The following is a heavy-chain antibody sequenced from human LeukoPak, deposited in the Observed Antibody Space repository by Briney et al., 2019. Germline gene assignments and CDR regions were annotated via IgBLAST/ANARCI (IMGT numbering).Heavy chain of an antibody. J-gene: IGHJ4*02. Sequence: ALRLSCAASGFTFSCYGMHWVRQAPGKGLGWVAVIWYDGSNKYYADSVKGRFTISRDNSKHTLYLQMNSPRAEDTAEYYCARESYWGQGTLVTVSS. CDR2: IWYDGSNK. V-gene: IGHV3-33*01. CDR3: ARESY. CDR1: GFTFSCYG.